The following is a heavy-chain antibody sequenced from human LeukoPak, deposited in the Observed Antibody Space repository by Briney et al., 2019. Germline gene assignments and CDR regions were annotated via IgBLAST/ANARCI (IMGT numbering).Heavy chain of an antibody. D-gene: IGHD6-19*01. J-gene: IGHJ6*02. V-gene: IGHV4-34*01. CDR2: INHSGST. CDR1: GGSFSGYY. CDR3: ARWGRVAGTDGYYHYGMDV. Sequence: SETLSLTCAVYGGSFSGYYWSWIRQPPGKGLEWIGEINHSGSTNYNPSLKSRVTISVDTSKNQFSLKLSSVTAADTAVYYCARWGRVAGTDGYYHYGMDVWGQGTTVTVSS.